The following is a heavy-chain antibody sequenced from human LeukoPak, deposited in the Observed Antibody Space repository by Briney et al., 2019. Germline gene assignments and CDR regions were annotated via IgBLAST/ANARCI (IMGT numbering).Heavy chain of an antibody. CDR1: GFTLSSYA. J-gene: IGHJ4*02. V-gene: IGHV3-23*01. D-gene: IGHD4-17*01. Sequence: GPCLRLSWAVAGFTLSSYAMRWVSQAQGKGRGWVAAISGRGGHTYYASSVQGRFTVSSDNSKNTLSLQINSLRAEDTAIYFCARSETTPYYFDSWGQGTLVTVSS. CDR3: ARSETTPYYFDS. CDR2: ISGRGGHT.